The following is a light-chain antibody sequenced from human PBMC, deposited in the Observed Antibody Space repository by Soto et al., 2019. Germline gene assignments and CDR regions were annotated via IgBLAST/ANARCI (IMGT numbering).Light chain of an antibody. CDR2: GEY. CDR3: LHHGSSLWT. V-gene: IGKV3-20*01. J-gene: IGKJ1*01. CDR1: RSISSSF. Sequence: EIVLTQSPGILSLSPGERASLSCRASRSISSSFLAWYQQKPGQAHRLIIYGEYSRATGINDRFSGTGSETDFTLTISRMEPEDFAVYYCLHHGSSLWTLGTGKKVDIK.